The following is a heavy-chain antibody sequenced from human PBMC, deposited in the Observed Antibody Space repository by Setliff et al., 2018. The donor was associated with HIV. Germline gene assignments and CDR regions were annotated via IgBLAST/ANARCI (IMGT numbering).Heavy chain of an antibody. V-gene: IGHV3-15*06. CDR2: IFSQTHGGAI. Sequence: GGSLRLSCAVSGFIVTDNWMAWARQAPGKGLEWVGHIFSQTHGGAISYVEPVKGRFTISRDESRNILYLEMNNVNTDDTAVYYCTGSFLGFWGQGTLVTVSS. J-gene: IGHJ4*02. D-gene: IGHD3-3*01. CDR3: TGSFLGF. CDR1: GFIVTDNW.